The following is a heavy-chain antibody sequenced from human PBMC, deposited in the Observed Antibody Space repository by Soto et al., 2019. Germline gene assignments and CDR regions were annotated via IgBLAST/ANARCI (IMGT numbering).Heavy chain of an antibody. V-gene: IGHV3-30-3*01. CDR1: GVTFRSYA. J-gene: IGHJ4*02. Sequence: PGGALRLSCSASGVTFRSYAMHWVRQAPGKGLEWVAVISYDGSNKYYADSVKGRFTISRDNSKNTLYLQMNSLRAEDTAVYYCASPLSWLQSHRSLDYWGQGTLVPVSS. CDR2: ISYDGSNK. D-gene: IGHD5-12*01. CDR3: ASPLSWLQSHRSLDY.